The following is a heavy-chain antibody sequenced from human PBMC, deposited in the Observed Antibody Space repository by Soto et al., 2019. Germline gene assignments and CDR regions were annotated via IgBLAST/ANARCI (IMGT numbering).Heavy chain of an antibody. D-gene: IGHD6-19*01. CDR1: SGSISSTNW. Sequence: QVQLQESGPELVKPSGTLSLSCVVSSGSISSTNWWSWVRQPPGRGLEWIGAIYHSGSINYNPSLRSRVTISVDKSKNQFSLNLISVTAADTAVYFCMKEGSGWSYLDHWGQGILVTVSS. J-gene: IGHJ4*02. CDR3: MKEGSGWSYLDH. V-gene: IGHV4-4*02. CDR2: IYHSGSI.